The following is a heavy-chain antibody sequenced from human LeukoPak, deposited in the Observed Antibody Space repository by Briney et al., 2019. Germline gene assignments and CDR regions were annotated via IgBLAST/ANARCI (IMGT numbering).Heavy chain of an antibody. J-gene: IGHJ4*02. Sequence: SETLSLTCAVYGGSFSGYYWSWIRQPPGKGLEWIGEINHSGSTNYNPSLKSRVTISVDTSKNQFSLRLSSVTAADTAVYYCARVSSLMVRGVITYYFDYWGQGTLVTVSS. CDR3: ARVSSLMVRGVITYYFDY. D-gene: IGHD3-10*01. V-gene: IGHV4-34*01. CDR1: GGSFSGYY. CDR2: INHSGST.